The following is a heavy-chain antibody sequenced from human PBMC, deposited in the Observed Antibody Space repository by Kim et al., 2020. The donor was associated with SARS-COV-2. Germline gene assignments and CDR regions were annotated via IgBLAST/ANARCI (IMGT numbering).Heavy chain of an antibody. Sequence: GGSLRLSCTASGFTFSTHAMHWVRQAPGKGLEWVSSISGNGATTYYGDSVTGRFTISRDNSKNTLYVQMNSLRAEDTAVYYCAKKRMGYYYFDYWGQGILVTVSS. CDR2: ISGNGATT. J-gene: IGHJ4*02. V-gene: IGHV3-23*01. CDR3: AKKRMGYYYFDY. CDR1: GFTFSTHA. D-gene: IGHD3-22*01.